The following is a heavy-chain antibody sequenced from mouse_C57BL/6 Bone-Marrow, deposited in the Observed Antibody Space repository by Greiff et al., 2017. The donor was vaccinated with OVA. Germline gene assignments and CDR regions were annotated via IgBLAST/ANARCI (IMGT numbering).Heavy chain of an antibody. V-gene: IGHV1-14*01. J-gene: IGHJ2*01. Sequence: LVESGPELVKPGASVKMSCKASGYTFTSYVMHWVKQKPGQGLEWIGYIYPYNDGTKYNEKFKGKATLTSDKSSSTAYMELSSLTSEDSAVYYCARRGYYYGSSYLDYWGQGTTLTVSS. CDR3: ARRGYYYGSSYLDY. CDR1: GYTFTSYV. CDR2: IYPYNDGT. D-gene: IGHD1-1*01.